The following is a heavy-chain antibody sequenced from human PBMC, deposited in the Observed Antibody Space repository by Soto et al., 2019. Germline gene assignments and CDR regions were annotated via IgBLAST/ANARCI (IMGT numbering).Heavy chain of an antibody. D-gene: IGHD3-10*01. Sequence: AGSLRLSXLASGFTFSDFAMTWVRHVPGRGLEWVASLDGAGGSTYYAESVRGRFSISRDNSQNTLFLQMKRLTVDDTAIYYCAAPRDEYGSGVSWFTYGMDIWGQGTTVTVSS. V-gene: IGHV3-23*01. CDR3: AAPRDEYGSGVSWFTYGMDI. CDR1: GFTFSDFA. J-gene: IGHJ6*02. CDR2: LDGAGGST.